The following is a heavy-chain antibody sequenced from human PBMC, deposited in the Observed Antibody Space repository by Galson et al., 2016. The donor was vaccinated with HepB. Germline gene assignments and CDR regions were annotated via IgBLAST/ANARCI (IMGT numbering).Heavy chain of an antibody. D-gene: IGHD3-3*01. CDR2: VKTDGSET. J-gene: IGHJ4*02. CDR3: VRDGPGVGGDFDY. Sequence: SLRLSCAASGFIFSNYWMHWVRQAPGKGLVWVSSVKTDGSETIYADSVRGRLSISRDNTKNTLYLQMNSLGADDTAVYYCVRDGPGVGGDFDYWGQGTPVTVSS. V-gene: IGHV3-74*01. CDR1: GFIFSNYW.